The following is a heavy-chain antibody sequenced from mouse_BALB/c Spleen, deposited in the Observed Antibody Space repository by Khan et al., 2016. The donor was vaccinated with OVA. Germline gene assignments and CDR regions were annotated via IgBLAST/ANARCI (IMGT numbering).Heavy chain of an antibody. CDR1: GYIFTNYV. CDR3: ARGNWQSYYFDY. Sequence: VQLQQSGPELVKPGASVKMSCKASGYIFTNYVLHWVKQKPGQGLEWIGYINPYNGGTKYNEKFKGKATLASDKSSITSFMELSSMPSEDSAVYYCARGNWQSYYFDYWGQGTTLIFSS. CDR2: INPYNGGT. V-gene: IGHV1S136*01. J-gene: IGHJ2*01. D-gene: IGHD4-1*01.